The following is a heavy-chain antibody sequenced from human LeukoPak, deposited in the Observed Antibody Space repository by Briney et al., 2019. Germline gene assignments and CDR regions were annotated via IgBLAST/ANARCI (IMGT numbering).Heavy chain of an antibody. CDR3: AKSIGSGSYYGGDY. J-gene: IGHJ4*02. CDR1: GFTFSSYA. D-gene: IGHD3-22*01. CDR2: ISGSGGST. V-gene: IGHV3-23*01. Sequence: PGGSLRLSCAASGFTFSSYAMSWVRQAPGKGLEWVSVISGSGGSTCYADSVKGRFTISRDNSKNTLYLQMNSLRAEDTAVYYCAKSIGSGSYYGGDYWGQGTLVTVSS.